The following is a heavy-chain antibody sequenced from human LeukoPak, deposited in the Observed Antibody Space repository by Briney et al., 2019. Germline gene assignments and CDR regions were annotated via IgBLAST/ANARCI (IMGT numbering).Heavy chain of an antibody. CDR1: GGSISSSSYY. V-gene: IGHV4-39*07. CDR3: ARGPAPFDY. Sequence: PSETLSLTCTVSGGSISSSSYYWGWIRQPPGKGLEWIGSIYHSGSTNYNPSLKSRVTISVDKSKNQFSLKLSSVTAADTAVYYCARGPAPFDYWGQGTLVTVSS. CDR2: IYHSGST. J-gene: IGHJ4*02.